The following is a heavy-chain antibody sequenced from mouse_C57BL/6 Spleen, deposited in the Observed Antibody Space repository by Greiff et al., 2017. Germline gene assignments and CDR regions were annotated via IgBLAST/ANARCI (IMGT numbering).Heavy chain of an antibody. Sequence: VQLQQSGAELVKPGASVKMSCKASGYTFTSYWITWVKQRPGQGLEWIGDIYPGSGSTNYNKKFKSKATLTVDTSSSTDYMQLSSLTSEDSAVYYCAREDGYYRYFDVWGTGTTVTVSS. J-gene: IGHJ1*03. CDR1: GYTFTSYW. V-gene: IGHV1-55*01. CDR3: AREDGYYRYFDV. CDR2: IYPGSGST. D-gene: IGHD2-3*01.